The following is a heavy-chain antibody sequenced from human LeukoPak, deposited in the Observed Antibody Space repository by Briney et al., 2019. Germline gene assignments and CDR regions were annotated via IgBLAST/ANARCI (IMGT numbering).Heavy chain of an antibody. V-gene: IGHV5-51*01. J-gene: IGHJ3*02. CDR2: IYPGDSDT. CDR1: GSSFTSYW. D-gene: IGHD3-22*01. CDR3: ARNMAYYDSSVYQEYAFDI. Sequence: PGASLKISCQGSGSSFTSYWIGWVRQLPGKGLEWTGIIYPGDSDTRYSPSFQGQVTISADKSISTAYLQWSSLKASDTAMYYCARNMAYYDSSVYQEYAFDIWGQGTMVTVSS.